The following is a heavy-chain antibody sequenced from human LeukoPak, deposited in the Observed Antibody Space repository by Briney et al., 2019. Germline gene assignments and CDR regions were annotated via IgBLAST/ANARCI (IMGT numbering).Heavy chain of an antibody. CDR1: GGSISSSSYY. V-gene: IGHV4-39*07. CDR3: ARFHDFWSGYYIYP. D-gene: IGHD3-3*01. CDR2: IYYSGST. Sequence: PSETLSLTCTVSGGSISSSSYYWGWIRQPPGKGLEWIGSIYYSGSTYYNPSLKSRVTISVDTSKNQFSLKLSSVTAADTAVYYCARFHDFWSGYYIYPWGQGTLVTVSS. J-gene: IGHJ5*02.